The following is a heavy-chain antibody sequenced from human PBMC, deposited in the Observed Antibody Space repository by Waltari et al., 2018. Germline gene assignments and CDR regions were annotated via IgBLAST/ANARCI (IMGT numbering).Heavy chain of an antibody. CDR2: ISSSSYI. CDR1: GFTFSSDS. V-gene: IGHV3-21*01. Sequence: EVQLVESGGGLVKPGGSLRLSCAASGFTFSSDSMNWVRQAPGKGLEWVSSISSSSYIYYADSVKGRFTISRDNAKNSLYLQMNSLRAEDTAVYYCARGCCGSSSEGVDAFDIWGQGTMVTVSS. CDR3: ARGCCGSSSEGVDAFDI. D-gene: IGHD6-6*01. J-gene: IGHJ3*02.